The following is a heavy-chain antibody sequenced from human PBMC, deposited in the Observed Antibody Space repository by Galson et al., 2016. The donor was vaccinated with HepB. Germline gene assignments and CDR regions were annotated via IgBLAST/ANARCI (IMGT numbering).Heavy chain of an antibody. CDR1: GFTFSTYN. Sequence: SLRLSCAASGFTFSTYNMNWVRQAPGKGLEWVSSISSSSSYTFYADSVKGRFTISRDNAKNSLYLQMNSLRAEDTAVYYCAREDCSAGSCNPFDYCGQGTLVTVSS. J-gene: IGHJ4*02. CDR3: AREDCSAGSCNPFDY. V-gene: IGHV3-21*01. D-gene: IGHD2-15*01. CDR2: ISSSSSYT.